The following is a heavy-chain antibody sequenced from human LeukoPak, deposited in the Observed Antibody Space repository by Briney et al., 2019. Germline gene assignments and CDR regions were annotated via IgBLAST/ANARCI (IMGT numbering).Heavy chain of an antibody. J-gene: IGHJ5*02. Sequence: GASVTVSCTASGYTFTSYGISWVRQAPGQGLEWMGWISAYNGSTNYAQKLQGRVTMTTDTSTSTAYMELRSLRSDDTAVYYCARSGERSRHVDWFDPWGQGTLVTVSS. V-gene: IGHV1-18*01. D-gene: IGHD3-10*01. CDR1: GYTFTSYG. CDR2: ISAYNGST. CDR3: ARSGERSRHVDWFDP.